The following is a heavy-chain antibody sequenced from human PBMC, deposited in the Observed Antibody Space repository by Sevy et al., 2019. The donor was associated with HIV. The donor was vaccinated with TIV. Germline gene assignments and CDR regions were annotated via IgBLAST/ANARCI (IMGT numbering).Heavy chain of an antibody. D-gene: IGHD3-10*01. CDR3: TTDLAPLAYYYGSGSYDY. V-gene: IGHV3-15*07. CDR2: IKSKTDGGTT. J-gene: IGHJ4*02. Sequence: GGSLRLSCAASGFTFSNAWMNWVRQAPGKGLEWVGRIKSKTDGGTTDYAAPVKGRFTISRDDSKNTLYLQMNSLKTEDTAVYYCTTDLAPLAYYYGSGSYDYWGQGTLVTVSS. CDR1: GFTFSNAW.